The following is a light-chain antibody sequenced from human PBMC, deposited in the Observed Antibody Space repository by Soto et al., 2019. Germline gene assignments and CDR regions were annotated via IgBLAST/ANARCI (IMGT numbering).Light chain of an antibody. V-gene: IGKV1D-12*01. CDR1: QRISSG. Sequence: DIQMTQSPSSVSASVGDRVTVTCRASQRISSGLAWYQRKPGKAPNLLIYAASSLQTGVPSRFSGSGSGTDFTLTISSLQPEDFATYYCLQANSFPLTFGGGTKVEIK. J-gene: IGKJ4*01. CDR2: AAS. CDR3: LQANSFPLT.